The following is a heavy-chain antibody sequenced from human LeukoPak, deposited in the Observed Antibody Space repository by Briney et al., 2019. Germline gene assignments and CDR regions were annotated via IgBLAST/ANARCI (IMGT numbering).Heavy chain of an antibody. V-gene: IGHV1-2*02. D-gene: IGHD3-9*01. CDR2: TNPNSGGT. J-gene: IGHJ3*02. CDR3: ARGASERYFDAFDI. Sequence: ASVKVSCKASGYTFTGYYMHWVRQAPGQGLEWMGWTNPNSGGTYYAQKFQGRVTMIRDTSITTAYMELSSLRSDDTAVYYCARGASERYFDAFDIWGQGTMVTVSS. CDR1: GYTFTGYY.